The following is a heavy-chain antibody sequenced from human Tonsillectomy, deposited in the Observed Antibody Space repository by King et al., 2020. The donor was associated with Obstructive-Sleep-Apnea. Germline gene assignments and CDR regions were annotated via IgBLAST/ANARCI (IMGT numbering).Heavy chain of an antibody. CDR1: GYSISSGYY. CDR2: IYQSGST. J-gene: IGHJ4*02. V-gene: IGHV4-38-2*02. D-gene: IGHD3-10*01. Sequence: QLQESGPGLVKPSETLSLICSVSGYSISSGYYWGWIRQPPGKGLEWIGIIYQSGSTDYNPSLKSRVTISVDMSKNQFSLKLSSVTAADTAVYFCARTYYSGSGDYYGQRFYFDYWGQGTLVTVSS. CDR3: ARTYYSGSGDYYGQRFYFDY.